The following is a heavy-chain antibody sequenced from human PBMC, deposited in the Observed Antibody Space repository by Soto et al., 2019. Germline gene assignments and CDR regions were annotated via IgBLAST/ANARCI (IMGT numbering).Heavy chain of an antibody. CDR2: INIGSTYV. CDR1: GVAITDSD. D-gene: IGHD3-3*01. CDR3: STYFRRFDI. J-gene: IGHJ4*02. V-gene: IGHV3-11*03. Sequence: PWVPRRLTWSASGVAITDSDITWIWLSHVKGLGWISYINIGSTYVKYSDSVRGRFTISRDNAKKFLFLQMNDLIVEDKAIFFYSTYFRRFDIWGQGTLVTVSS.